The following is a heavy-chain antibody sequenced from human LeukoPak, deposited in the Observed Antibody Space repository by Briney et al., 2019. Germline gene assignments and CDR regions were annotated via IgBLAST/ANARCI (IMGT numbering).Heavy chain of an antibody. Sequence: PSETPSLTCTVSGGSISGYYWSWIRQPPGKGLEWIGYIHDSGHTSYNPSLKSRVTISIDTSKNQFSLKLRSVTAADTAVYYCARALYDFWSGYDYWGQGTLVTVSS. D-gene: IGHD3-3*01. J-gene: IGHJ4*02. V-gene: IGHV4-59*01. CDR3: ARALYDFWSGYDY. CDR2: IHDSGHT. CDR1: GGSISGYY.